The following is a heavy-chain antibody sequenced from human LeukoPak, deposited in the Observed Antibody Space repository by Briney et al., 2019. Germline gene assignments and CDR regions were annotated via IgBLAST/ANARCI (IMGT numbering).Heavy chain of an antibody. CDR2: IYHSGRT. CDR3: ARLVKPGSGYYYYYFDH. V-gene: IGHV4-38-2*02. CDR1: GYSISSGYY. Sequence: SETLSLTCTVSGYSISSGYYWGWIRQPPGKGLEWIGSIYHSGRTFYNPSLKSRVTISVDTSKNQFSLKLSSVTAADTAVYYCARLVKPGSGYYYYYFDHWGQGTLVTVSS. J-gene: IGHJ4*02. D-gene: IGHD3-22*01.